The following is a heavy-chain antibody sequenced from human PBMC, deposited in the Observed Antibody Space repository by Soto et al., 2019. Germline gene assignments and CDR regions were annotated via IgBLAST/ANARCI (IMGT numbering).Heavy chain of an antibody. CDR1: GFIVSNNY. V-gene: IGHV3-53*02. Sequence: EVQLVETGGGLIQPGGSLRLSCAASGFIVSNNYMSWVRQAPGKGLEWVSVLYSGGGTYYADPVKGRFTISRDSSKNTLYLQMTSLSDEDTAVYFCARGGANDAFDVWGQGTMVTVSS. CDR3: ARGGANDAFDV. CDR2: LYSGGGT. J-gene: IGHJ3*01. D-gene: IGHD1-26*01.